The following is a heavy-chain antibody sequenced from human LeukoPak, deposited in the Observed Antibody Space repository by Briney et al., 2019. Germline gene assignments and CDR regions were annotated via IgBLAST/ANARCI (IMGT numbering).Heavy chain of an antibody. CDR2: INPNSGST. Sequence: GASVKVSCKASGYTFTGYYMHWVRQAPGQGLEWMGWINPNSGSTNYAQKFQGRVTMTRDTSISTAYMELSRLRSDDTAVYYCARDRPEYYYDSSGYMVHYFDYWGQGTLVTVSS. CDR1: GYTFTGYY. CDR3: ARDRPEYYYDSSGYMVHYFDY. V-gene: IGHV1-2*02. D-gene: IGHD3-22*01. J-gene: IGHJ4*02.